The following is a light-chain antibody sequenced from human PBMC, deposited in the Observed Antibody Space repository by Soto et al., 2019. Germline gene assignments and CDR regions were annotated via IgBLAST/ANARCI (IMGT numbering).Light chain of an antibody. J-gene: IGKJ2*01. Sequence: EIVLTQSPGTLSLSPGERATLSCRASQSVSSSYLAWYQQKPGQAPRPLIYGASSRATGIPDRFSGSGSGTDFTLTICRLYPEDFAVFYCQQYGSSPYTFGQGTKLEIK. CDR2: GAS. V-gene: IGKV3-20*01. CDR3: QQYGSSPYT. CDR1: QSVSSSY.